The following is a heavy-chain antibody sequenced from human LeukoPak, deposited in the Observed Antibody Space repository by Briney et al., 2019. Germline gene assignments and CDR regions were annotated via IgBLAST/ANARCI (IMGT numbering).Heavy chain of an antibody. CDR1: GGSISNYY. J-gene: IGHJ3*02. CDR3: ARDRVYDDTSGYYFDI. CDR2: IYYSGNT. Sequence: PSETLSRTCTVSGGSISNYYWSWIRQPPGKGLEWIGYIYYSGNTNYNPSLKSRVTISLDTSRNEFSLKLDSVTAADTAVYYCARDRVYDDTSGYYFDIWGRGTMVTVS. V-gene: IGHV4-59*01. D-gene: IGHD3-22*01.